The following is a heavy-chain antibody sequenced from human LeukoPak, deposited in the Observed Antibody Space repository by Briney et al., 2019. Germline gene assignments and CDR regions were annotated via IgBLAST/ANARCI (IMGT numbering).Heavy chain of an antibody. CDR2: IIPIFGTA. J-gene: IGHJ3*02. CDR3: ARGEKSCSGGSCYPDAFDI. D-gene: IGHD2-15*01. Sequence: SVKVSCKASGGTFSSYAISWVRQAPGQGLEWMGGIIPIFGTANYAQKFQGRVTITADKSTSTAYMELSSLRSEDTAVYYCARGEKSCSGGSCYPDAFDIWGQGTMVTVSS. CDR1: GGTFSSYA. V-gene: IGHV1-69*06.